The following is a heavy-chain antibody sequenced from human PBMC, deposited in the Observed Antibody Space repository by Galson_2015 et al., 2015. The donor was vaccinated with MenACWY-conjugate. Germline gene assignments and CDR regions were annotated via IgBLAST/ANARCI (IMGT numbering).Heavy chain of an antibody. Sequence: SLRLSCAASGFTFSNSWMNWIRQAPGSGLEWVANINPEGGRGTYVDSVKGRFTISRDNAENSVYLGMNSLRPEDTAVFYCAAWTADDNYWAQGTLVTVSS. D-gene: IGHD3/OR15-3a*01. J-gene: IGHJ4*02. CDR3: AAWTADDNY. V-gene: IGHV3-7*01. CDR2: INPEGGRG. CDR1: GFTFSNSW.